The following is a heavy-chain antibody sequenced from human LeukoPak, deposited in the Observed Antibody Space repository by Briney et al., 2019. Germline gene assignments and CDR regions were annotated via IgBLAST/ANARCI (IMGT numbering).Heavy chain of an antibody. J-gene: IGHJ4*02. Sequence: SETLSLTCTVSGASIISDTYYWGWIRQPTGKGLEWIGYIYYSGSTNYNPSLKSRVTISVDTSKNQFSLKLSSVTAADTAVYYCARMGGYSGYATHWGQGTLVTVSS. CDR3: ARMGGYSGYATH. V-gene: IGHV4-61*01. CDR1: GASIISDTYY. CDR2: IYYSGST. D-gene: IGHD5-12*01.